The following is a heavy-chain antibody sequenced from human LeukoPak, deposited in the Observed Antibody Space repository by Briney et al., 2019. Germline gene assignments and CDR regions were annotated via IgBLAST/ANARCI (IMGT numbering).Heavy chain of an antibody. Sequence: WASVKVSCKASGYTFINYGITWVRRAPGQGLEWMGWISVYNGNANYAQRLQDRVIITADTSTTTAYMDLRSLTSDDTAIYYCARVTIWGTYRYSFDSWGQGSLVTVSP. D-gene: IGHD3-16*02. CDR3: ARVTIWGTYRYSFDS. J-gene: IGHJ4*02. CDR2: ISVYNGNA. CDR1: GYTFINYG. V-gene: IGHV1-18*04.